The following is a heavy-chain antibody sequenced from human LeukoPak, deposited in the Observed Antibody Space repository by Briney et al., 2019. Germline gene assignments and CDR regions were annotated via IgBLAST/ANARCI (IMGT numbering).Heavy chain of an antibody. CDR3: ARGKVVAGTPGPNFWDS. CDR2: LYYSGST. V-gene: IGHV4-59*08. D-gene: IGHD6-19*01. Sequence: SETLSLTCTVSGGSISGYYWSWIRQPPGKGLEWIGFLYYSGSTSYNPSLKGPVPISIATSKSQLSLKMASLTAADAAVYYRARGKVVAGTPGPNFWDSWRQGTLVPV. J-gene: IGHJ5*01. CDR1: GGSISGYY.